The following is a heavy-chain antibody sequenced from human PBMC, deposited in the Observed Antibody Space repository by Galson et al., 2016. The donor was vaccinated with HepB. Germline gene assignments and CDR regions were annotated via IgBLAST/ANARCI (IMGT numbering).Heavy chain of an antibody. CDR2: ISGSGAST. D-gene: IGHD6-6*01. V-gene: IGHV3-23*01. CDR1: GSTFSTYP. J-gene: IGHJ5*02. CDR3: AKDPLEYSTPAGWFDP. Sequence: SLRPSCAASGSTFSTYPMSWVHQPPRKGLEWVSIISGSGASTHYADSVTGRFTISRDNSKNTLYLQMNSLRAEDTAVYYCAKDPLEYSTPAGWFDPWGQGTLVTVSS.